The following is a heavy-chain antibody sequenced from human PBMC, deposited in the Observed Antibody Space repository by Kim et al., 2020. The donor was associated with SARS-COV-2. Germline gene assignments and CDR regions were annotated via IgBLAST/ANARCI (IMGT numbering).Heavy chain of an antibody. J-gene: IGHJ5*02. CDR2: ISGDGGST. D-gene: IGHD6-13*01. CDR1: GFTFDDYA. CDR3: AKDASRGYSSSWLSGGLGDP. Sequence: GGSLRLSCAASGFTFDDYAMHWVRQAPGKGLEWVSLISGDGGSTYYADSVKGRFTISRDNSKNSLYLQMNSLRTEDTALYYCAKDASRGYSSSWLSGGLGDPWGQGTLVTVSS. V-gene: IGHV3-43*02.